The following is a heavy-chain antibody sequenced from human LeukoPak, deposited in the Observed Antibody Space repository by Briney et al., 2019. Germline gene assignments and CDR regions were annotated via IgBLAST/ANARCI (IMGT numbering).Heavy chain of an antibody. CDR1: GFTFSSYS. J-gene: IGHJ6*03. CDR2: ISSSSIYI. Sequence: GGSLRLSCAASGFTFSSYSMNWVRQAPGKGLEWVSSISSSSIYIYYADSVKGRFTISRDNSKNTLYLQMKSLRAEDTAVYYCAKGGGYEAQYYYYYLDVWGKGTTVTISS. D-gene: IGHD5-12*01. V-gene: IGHV3-21*01. CDR3: AKGGGYEAQYYYYYLDV.